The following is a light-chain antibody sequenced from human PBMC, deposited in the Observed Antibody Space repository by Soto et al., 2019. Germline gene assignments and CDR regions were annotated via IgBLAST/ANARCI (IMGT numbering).Light chain of an antibody. CDR3: QQYNTYSWT. Sequence: DIQMTQSPSTLSASVGDRVTISCRASQTINSWLAWYQQKPGKAPKLLIYDASSLESGVPSRFSGSGSGTEFTLTISSLQPDDFATYCCQQYNTYSWTFGQGTKV. V-gene: IGKV1-5*01. CDR1: QTINSW. J-gene: IGKJ1*01. CDR2: DAS.